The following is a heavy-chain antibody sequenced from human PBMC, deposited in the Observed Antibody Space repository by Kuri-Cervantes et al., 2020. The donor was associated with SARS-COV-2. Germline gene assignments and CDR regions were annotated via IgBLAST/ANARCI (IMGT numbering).Heavy chain of an antibody. CDR1: GYTLTSLS. D-gene: IGHD1-1*01. V-gene: IGHV1-2*02. CDR3: ARGEGNYNCKDVGYYYGMDV. Sequence: ASVKVSCKVSGYTLTSLSMHWVRQAPGKGLEWMGWINPNSGDTNYAQKLQGRVTMTRDTSISAAYMELSRLRSDDTAVYHGARGEGNYNCKDVGYYYGMDVRGQGTMVTVSS. CDR2: INPNSGDT. J-gene: IGHJ6*02.